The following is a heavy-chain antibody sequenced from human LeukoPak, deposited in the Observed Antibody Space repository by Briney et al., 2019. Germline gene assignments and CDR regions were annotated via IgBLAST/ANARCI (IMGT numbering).Heavy chain of an antibody. Sequence: GGSLRLSCAASGFTFDDYGMSWVRQAPGKGLEWVANIKQDGSEKYYVDSVKGRFTISRDNAKNSLYLQMNSLRADDTAVYYCARDRWGYSYGGDWGQGTLVTVSS. V-gene: IGHV3-7*01. CDR1: GFTFDDYG. CDR3: ARDRWGYSYGGD. D-gene: IGHD5-18*01. CDR2: IKQDGSEK. J-gene: IGHJ4*02.